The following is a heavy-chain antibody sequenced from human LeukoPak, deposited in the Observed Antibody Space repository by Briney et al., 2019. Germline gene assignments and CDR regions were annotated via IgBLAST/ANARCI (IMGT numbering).Heavy chain of an antibody. CDR2: ITSDRNTI. CDR3: ARLKDSRGYQPFGY. Sequence: PGGSLRLSCAASGFDFSVYSMNWVRQAPGKGLEWISYITSDRNTIYYADSVRGRFTISRDNAKKSVYLELSNLRADDTAMYYCARLKDSRGYQPFGYWGQGTLVTVSS. J-gene: IGHJ4*02. D-gene: IGHD3-22*01. V-gene: IGHV3-48*01. CDR1: GFDFSVYS.